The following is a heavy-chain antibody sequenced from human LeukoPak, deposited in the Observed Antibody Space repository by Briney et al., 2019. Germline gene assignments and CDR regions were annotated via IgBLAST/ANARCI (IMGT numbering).Heavy chain of an antibody. D-gene: IGHD3-22*01. CDR3: ARWPASGYYDSRAKYYFDY. Sequence: ASVKVSCKASGYTFTGYYMHWVRQAPGQGLEWMGWINPNSGGTNYAQKFQGRATMTRDTSTSTAYMELSRLRSDDTAVYYCARWPASGYYDSRAKYYFDYWGQGTLVTVSS. V-gene: IGHV1-2*02. CDR1: GYTFTGYY. J-gene: IGHJ4*02. CDR2: INPNSGGT.